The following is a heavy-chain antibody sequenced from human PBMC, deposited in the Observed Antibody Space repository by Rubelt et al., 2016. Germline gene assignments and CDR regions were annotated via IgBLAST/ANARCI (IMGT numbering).Heavy chain of an antibody. J-gene: IGHJ4*02. CDR3: ATRSLWFGEIDRYFDY. Sequence: QVQLVQSGAEVKKPGASVKVSCKVSGYTLTELSMHWVRQAPGKGLEWMGGFDPEDGETIYAQKFQVRVTMTEDKSTETAYMGLSSLRSEDTAVYYCATRSLWFGEIDRYFDYWGQGTLVTVSS. CDR1: GYTLTELS. V-gene: IGHV1-24*01. D-gene: IGHD3-10*01. CDR2: FDPEDGET.